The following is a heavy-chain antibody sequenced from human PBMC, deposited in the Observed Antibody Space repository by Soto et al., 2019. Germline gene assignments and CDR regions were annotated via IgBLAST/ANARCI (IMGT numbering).Heavy chain of an antibody. D-gene: IGHD2-2*01. Sequence: GGSLRLSCVASGFTVSSNYMSWVRQAPGKGLEWVSVIYSGGSTYYADSVKGRFTIPRDNSQNTLYLQMNSLRTEDTAVYYCAGARGYSSRFVYYKLLDWGQAMTVNVS. CDR3: AGARGYSSRFVYYKLLD. CDR2: IYSGGST. CDR1: GFTVSSNY. J-gene: IGHJ6*02. V-gene: IGHV3-53*05.